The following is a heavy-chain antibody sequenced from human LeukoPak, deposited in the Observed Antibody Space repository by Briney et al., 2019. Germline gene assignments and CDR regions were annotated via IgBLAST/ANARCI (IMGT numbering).Heavy chain of an antibody. CDR2: ITPNANRT. J-gene: IGHJ1*01. CDR1: GFTCGSYG. D-gene: IGHD3-22*01. V-gene: IGHV3-23*01. CDR3: AIMHGYYDGSGYWVQ. Sequence: GGSLRLSCAASGFTCGSYGMSWVRQAPGKGLEWVSFITPNANRTSYADSVKGRFTISRDNPRNTLYMQMNSLRDEDTAVYYCAIMHGYYDGSGYWVQWGQGTLVTVSS.